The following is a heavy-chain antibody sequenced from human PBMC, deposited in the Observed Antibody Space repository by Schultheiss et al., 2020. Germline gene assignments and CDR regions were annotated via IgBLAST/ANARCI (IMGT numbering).Heavy chain of an antibody. Sequence: ASVKVSCKASGYTFSSYTITWVRQAPGQGLEWMGWINPNSGGTNYAQKFQGRVTMTRDTSISTAYMELSRLRSDDTAVYYCARSGLRIQLWSRRGNWFDPWGQGTLVTVSS. CDR2: INPNSGGT. V-gene: IGHV1-2*02. CDR1: GYTFSSYT. D-gene: IGHD5-18*01. CDR3: ARSGLRIQLWSRRGNWFDP. J-gene: IGHJ5*02.